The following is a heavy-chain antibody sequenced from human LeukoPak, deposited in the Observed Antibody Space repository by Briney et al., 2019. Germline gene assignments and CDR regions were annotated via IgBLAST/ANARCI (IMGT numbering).Heavy chain of an antibody. CDR3: ARGPLGDGGTYYDFWSGYSWDYYYYYMDV. CDR2: ISYDGSNK. Sequence: GRSLRLSCAASGFTFSSYAMHWVRQAPGKGLEWGAVISYDGSNKCYADSVKGRFTISRDNSKNTLYLQMDSLRAEDTAVYYCARGPLGDGGTYYDFWSGYSWDYYYYYMDVWGKGTTVTVSS. CDR1: GFTFSSYA. D-gene: IGHD3-3*01. J-gene: IGHJ6*03. V-gene: IGHV3-30*01.